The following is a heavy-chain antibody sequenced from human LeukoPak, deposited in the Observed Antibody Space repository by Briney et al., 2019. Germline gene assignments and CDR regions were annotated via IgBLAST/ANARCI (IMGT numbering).Heavy chain of an antibody. CDR1: GFTFSSYE. Sequence: GGSLRLSCAASGFTFSSYEMNWVRQAPGKGLEWVSYISSSGSTIYYADSVKGRFTISRDNAKNSLYLQMNSLRAEDTAVYYCAREASPKWLLLDYYGMTSGAKGPRSPSP. CDR2: ISSSGSTI. V-gene: IGHV3-48*03. J-gene: IGHJ6*02. D-gene: IGHD3-22*01. CDR3: AREASPKWLLLDYYGMTS.